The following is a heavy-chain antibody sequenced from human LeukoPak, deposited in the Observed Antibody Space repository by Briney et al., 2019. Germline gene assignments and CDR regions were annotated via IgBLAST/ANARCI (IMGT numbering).Heavy chain of an antibody. Sequence: PGGSLRLSCAASGFTFSSYGMHWVRQAPGKGLGWVAFIRYDGSNKYYADSVKGRFTISRDNSKNTLYLQMNSLRAEDTAVYYCAKAEAQSIAVAAFWAQGTLVTVSS. J-gene: IGHJ4*02. CDR3: AKAEAQSIAVAAF. D-gene: IGHD6-19*01. CDR1: GFTFSSYG. V-gene: IGHV3-30*02. CDR2: IRYDGSNK.